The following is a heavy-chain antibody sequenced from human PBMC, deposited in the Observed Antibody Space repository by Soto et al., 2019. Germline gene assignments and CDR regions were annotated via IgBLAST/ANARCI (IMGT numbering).Heavy chain of an antibody. CDR3: ARDHPPRNTGNAVSWLAP. CDR2: MNPNSGNT. Sequence: GFSVKVSCKASGYTFTNYDITWVRQATGQGLEWMGWMNPNSGNTGYAQKFQGRVTMTMNTSISTAYMGLRSLRSVTAAEKSVDYSARDHPPRNTGNAVSWLAPWAQGTLDPVSS. CDR1: GYTFTNYD. D-gene: IGHD2-2*02. J-gene: IGHJ5*02. V-gene: IGHV1-8*01.